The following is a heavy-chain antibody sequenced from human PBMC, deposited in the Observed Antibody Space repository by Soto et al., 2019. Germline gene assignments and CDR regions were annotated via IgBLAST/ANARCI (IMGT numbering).Heavy chain of an antibody. CDR1: GYSFTSYW. Sequence: PGESLRISGKGAGYSFTSYWIGWLRQMPGKGLEWMGIIYPGDSDTRYSPSFQGQVTISADKSISTAYLQWSSLKASDTAMYYCVWFSAAGKYYSGMHLWGQATTVTVS. J-gene: IGHJ6*01. CDR3: VWFSAAGKYYSGMHL. V-gene: IGHV5-51*01. D-gene: IGHD6-13*01. CDR2: IYPGDSDT.